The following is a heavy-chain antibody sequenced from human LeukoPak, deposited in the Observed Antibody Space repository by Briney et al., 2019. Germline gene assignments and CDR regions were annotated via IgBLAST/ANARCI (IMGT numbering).Heavy chain of an antibody. J-gene: IGHJ4*02. D-gene: IGHD3-22*01. CDR3: ARGGGYYYDSSGYYYFDY. CDR1: GYTFTSYG. Sequence: ASVKVSCKASGYTFTSYGISWVRQAPGQGLEWMGFISSYNGNTNYAQKLQGRVTMTTDTSTSTAYMELRSLRSDDTAVYYCARGGGYYYDSSGYYYFDYWGQGTLVTVSS. V-gene: IGHV1-18*01. CDR2: ISSYNGNT.